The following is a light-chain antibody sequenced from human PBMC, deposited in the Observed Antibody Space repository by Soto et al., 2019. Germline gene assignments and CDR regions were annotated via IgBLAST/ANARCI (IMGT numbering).Light chain of an antibody. CDR2: DAS. J-gene: IGKJ4*01. Sequence: ENVLAQSPATLSLSPGEGASLSCMASQSINTYLVWYQQKPGQAPRLLIYDASKRATGIPARFSGSGSGTEFTLTISSLQSEDFAVYYCQQYDNWPLTFGGGTKVDI. CDR1: QSINTY. V-gene: IGKV3D-15*01. CDR3: QQYDNWPLT.